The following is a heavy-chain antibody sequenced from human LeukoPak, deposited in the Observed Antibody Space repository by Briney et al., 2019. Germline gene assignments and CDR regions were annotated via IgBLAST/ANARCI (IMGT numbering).Heavy chain of an antibody. J-gene: IGHJ5*02. V-gene: IGHV3-23*01. Sequence: PGGSLGLSCAASGFTFSSYAMSWVRRAPGKGLEWVSAISGSGGSTYYADSVKGRFTISRDNSKNTLYLQMNSLRAEDTAVYYCAKDRADSSGYYYFHYNWFDPWGQGTLVTVSS. CDR3: AKDRADSSGYYYFHYNWFDP. D-gene: IGHD3-22*01. CDR1: GFTFSSYA. CDR2: ISGSGGST.